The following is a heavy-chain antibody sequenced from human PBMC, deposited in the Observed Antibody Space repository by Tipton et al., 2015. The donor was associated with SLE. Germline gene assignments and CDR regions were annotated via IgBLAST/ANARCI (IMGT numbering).Heavy chain of an antibody. Sequence: TLSLTCTVSGGSISSSSYYWGWIRQPPGKGLEWIGSIYYSGSTYYNPSLKSRVTISVDTSKNQFSLKLSSVTAADTAVYYCARRLSYGDYVYFDYWGQGTLVTVSS. CDR2: IYYSGST. D-gene: IGHD4-17*01. CDR1: GGSISSSSYY. J-gene: IGHJ4*02. CDR3: ARRLSYGDYVYFDY. V-gene: IGHV4-39*07.